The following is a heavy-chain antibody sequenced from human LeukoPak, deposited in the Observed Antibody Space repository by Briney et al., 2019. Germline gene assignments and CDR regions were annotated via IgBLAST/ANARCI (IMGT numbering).Heavy chain of an antibody. D-gene: IGHD2-15*01. CDR1: GFTFSSYG. CDR3: AKDPGGMALYYFDY. Sequence: GGSLRLSCAASGFTFSSYGMSWVRQAPGKGLEWVSTINDSGGNTYYADSVKGRFTISRDNSKNTLYLQMNSLRAEDTAVYYCAKDPGGMALYYFDYWGQGTLVTVSS. J-gene: IGHJ4*02. V-gene: IGHV3-23*01. CDR2: INDSGGNT.